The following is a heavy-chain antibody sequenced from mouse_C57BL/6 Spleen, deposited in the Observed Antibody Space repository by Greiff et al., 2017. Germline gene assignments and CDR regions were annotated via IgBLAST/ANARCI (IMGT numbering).Heavy chain of an antibody. D-gene: IGHD1-1*01. CDR2: IDPSDSET. CDR1: GYTFTSYW. CDR3: ARSYGSSYWDFDV. V-gene: IGHV1-52*01. J-gene: IGHJ1*03. Sequence: QVQLQQPGAELVRPGSSVKLSCKASGYTFTSYWMHWVKQRPIQGLEWIGNIDPSDSETNYNQKFKDKATLTVDKSSSTAYMQLSSLTSEDSAVYYCARSYGSSYWDFDVWGTGTTVTVSS.